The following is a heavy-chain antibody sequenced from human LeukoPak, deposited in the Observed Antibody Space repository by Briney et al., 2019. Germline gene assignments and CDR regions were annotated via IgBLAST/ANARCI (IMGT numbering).Heavy chain of an antibody. Sequence: GGSLRLSCAASGFTFSSYWMSWVRQAPGKGLEWVANIKQDGSEKYYVDSVKGRFTISRDNAKNSLYLQMNSLRAEDTAVYYCARALRVVVPATSRGIFDYWGQGTLVTVSS. J-gene: IGHJ4*02. CDR1: GFTFSSYW. CDR2: IKQDGSEK. CDR3: ARALRVVVPATSRGIFDY. D-gene: IGHD2-2*01. V-gene: IGHV3-7*01.